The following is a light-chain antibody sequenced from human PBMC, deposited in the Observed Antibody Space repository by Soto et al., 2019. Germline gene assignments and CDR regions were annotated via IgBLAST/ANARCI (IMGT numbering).Light chain of an antibody. J-gene: IGKJ1*01. Sequence: EIVLTQSPATLSLSPGERATLSCRASQSVGSSLAWYQQKPGQAPRLLIYDASNRATGIPGRFSGSGSGTDFTLTISSLEPEDFAGYYCQQRSNWPRTFGQGTKVEIK. CDR3: QQRSNWPRT. CDR1: QSVGSS. CDR2: DAS. V-gene: IGKV3-11*01.